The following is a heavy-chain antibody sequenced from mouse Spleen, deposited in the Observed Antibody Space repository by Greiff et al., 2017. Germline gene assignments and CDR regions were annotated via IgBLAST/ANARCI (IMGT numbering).Heavy chain of an antibody. CDR1: GYSITSGYY. D-gene: IGHD1-1*01. V-gene: IGHV3-6*01. CDR3: ARDYGSSYDNFDY. J-gene: IGHJ2*01. Sequence: DVKLQESGPGLVKPSQSLSLTCSVTGYSITSGYYWNWIRQFPGNKLEWMGYISYDGSNNYNPSLKNRISITRDTSKNQFFLKLNSVTTEDTATYYCARDYGSSYDNFDYWGQGTTLTVSS. CDR2: ISYDGSN.